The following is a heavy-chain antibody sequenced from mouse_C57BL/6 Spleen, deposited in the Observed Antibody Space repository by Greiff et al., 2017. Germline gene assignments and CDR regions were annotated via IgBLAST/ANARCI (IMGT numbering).Heavy chain of an antibody. CDR2: IWSGGST. Sequence: VHLVESGPGLVQPSQSLSITCTVSGFSLTSYGVHWVRQSPGKGLEWLGVIWSGGSTDYNAAFISRLSISKDNSKSQVFFKMNSLQADDTAIYYCASIYYDYGYAMDYWGQGTSVTVSS. CDR1: GFSLTSYG. CDR3: ASIYYDYGYAMDY. J-gene: IGHJ4*01. D-gene: IGHD2-4*01. V-gene: IGHV2-2*01.